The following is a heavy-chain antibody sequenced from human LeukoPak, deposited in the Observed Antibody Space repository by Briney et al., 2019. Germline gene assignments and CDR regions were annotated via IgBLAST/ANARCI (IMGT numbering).Heavy chain of an antibody. J-gene: IGHJ4*02. CDR3: ARVSRDIVVVVAATEQHFDY. V-gene: IGHV3-7*01. D-gene: IGHD2-15*01. CDR1: GFTFSSYW. Sequence: GGSLRLSCAASGFTFSSYWMSWVRQAPGKGREWVANIKQDGSEKYYVDSVKGRFTISRDNAKNSLYLQMNSLRAEDTAVYYCARVSRDIVVVVAATEQHFDYWGQGTLVTVSS. CDR2: IKQDGSEK.